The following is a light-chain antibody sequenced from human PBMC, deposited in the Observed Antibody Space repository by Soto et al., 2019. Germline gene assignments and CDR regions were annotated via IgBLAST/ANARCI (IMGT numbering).Light chain of an antibody. CDR1: SSDIGSYNY. J-gene: IGLJ1*01. Sequence: QSALTQPASVSGSPGQSIDISCTGTSSDIGSYNYVSWYQQHPGKAPKLMIHEVSNRPSGVSDRFSGSKSGNTASLTISGLQADDEADYYCSSHTTYSTRVFGTGTKLTVL. V-gene: IGLV2-14*01. CDR3: SSHTTYSTRV. CDR2: EVS.